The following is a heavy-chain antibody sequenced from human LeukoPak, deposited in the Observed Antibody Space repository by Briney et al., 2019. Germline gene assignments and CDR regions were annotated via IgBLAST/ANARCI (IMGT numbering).Heavy chain of an antibody. CDR1: EFTFSLYA. CDR3: ARDTYQPGRIDS. J-gene: IGHJ4*02. Sequence: PGGSLRLSCAASEFTFSLYAMNWVRQAPGKGLEWVSYINDVSADIHYADSVKGRSTISRDNARNTLYLQMNSLRAEDTAVYYCARDTYQPGRIDSWGQGTLVIVSS. CDR2: INDVSADI. D-gene: IGHD2-2*01. V-gene: IGHV3-21*05.